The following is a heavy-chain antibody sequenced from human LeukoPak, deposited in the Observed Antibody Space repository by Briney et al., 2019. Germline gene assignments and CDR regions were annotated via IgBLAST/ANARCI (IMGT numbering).Heavy chain of an antibody. CDR1: GFTVSSNY. J-gene: IGHJ4*03. CDR2: IYSGGST. Sequence: PGGSLRLSCAASGFTVSSNYMSWVRQAPGKGLEWVSVIYSGGSTNYADSVKERFTISRDNSKNPLYLQMSSLRAEDTAVYYCARDLDGSGGTCYFDDWGQGTLVTAAS. V-gene: IGHV3-53*01. D-gene: IGHD3-22*01. CDR3: ARDLDGSGGTCYFDD.